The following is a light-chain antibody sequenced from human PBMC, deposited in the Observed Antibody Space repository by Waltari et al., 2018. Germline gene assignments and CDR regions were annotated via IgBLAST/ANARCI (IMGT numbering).Light chain of an antibody. J-gene: IGLJ3*02. CDR2: EGS. CDR1: SSDVGGFNL. V-gene: IGLV2-23*01. CDR3: FSYTTSITGV. Sequence: QSALTQSASVSGSPGQSITISCTGTSSDVGGFNLVSWYQQHPRTAPKLIIYEGSNRPSGVSNRFAGSKSGNTASLTISGLQAQDEAAYYCFSYTTSITGVFGGGTKLTVL.